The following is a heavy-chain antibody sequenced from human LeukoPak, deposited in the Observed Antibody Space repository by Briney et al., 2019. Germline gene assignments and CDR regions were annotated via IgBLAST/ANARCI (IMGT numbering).Heavy chain of an antibody. CDR3: ARSPVQDYDFWSGQSSFDP. CDR2: IYPGDSDT. D-gene: IGHD3-3*01. Sequence: GESLKISCKGSGYSFTSYWVGWVRQMPGKGLEWMGIIYPGDSDTRYSPSFQGQVTISADKSISTAYLQWSSLKASDTAMYYCARSPVQDYDFWSGQSSFDPWGQGTLVTVSS. V-gene: IGHV5-51*01. CDR1: GYSFTSYW. J-gene: IGHJ5*02.